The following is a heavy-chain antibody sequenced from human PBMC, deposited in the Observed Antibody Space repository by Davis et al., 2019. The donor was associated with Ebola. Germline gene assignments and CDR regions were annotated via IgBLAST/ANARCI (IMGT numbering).Heavy chain of an antibody. J-gene: IGHJ4*02. D-gene: IGHD3-16*01. CDR3: AKDYTTLGLPDY. V-gene: IGHV3-23*01. CDR2: ISGSGGST. CDR1: GFTFSSYA. Sequence: GESLKISCAASGFTFSSYAMSWVRQAPGKGLEWVSAISGSGGSTYYADSVKGRFTISRDNSKNTLYLQMNSLRAEDTAVYYCAKDYTTLGLPDYWGQGTLVTVSS.